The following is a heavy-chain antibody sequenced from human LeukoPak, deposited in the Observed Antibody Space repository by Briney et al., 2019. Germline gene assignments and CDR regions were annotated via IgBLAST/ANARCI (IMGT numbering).Heavy chain of an antibody. CDR2: TYCRSKWYN. D-gene: IGHD3-10*01. J-gene: IGHJ3*01. V-gene: IGHV6-1*01. Sequence: SQTLSLTCAISGDSVSTNSASWNWIRQSPSRGLEWLGRTYCRSKWYNEYPVSVKSRIVINPDTSKNQFSLQLNSVTPEDTAVYYCARGNRGAFDVWGQGTMVTVSA. CDR3: ARGNRGAFDV. CDR1: GDSVSTNSAS.